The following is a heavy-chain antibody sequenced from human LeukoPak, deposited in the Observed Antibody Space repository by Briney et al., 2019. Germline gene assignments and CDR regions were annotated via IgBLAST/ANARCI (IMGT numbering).Heavy chain of an antibody. J-gene: IGHJ5*02. V-gene: IGHV4-4*07. CDR2: IYTSGST. CDR1: GGSISSYY. CDR3: ARVFRTMVRGVMLDNWFDP. D-gene: IGHD3-10*01. Sequence: PSETLSLTCTVSGGSISSYYWSWIRQPAGKGLEWIGRIYTSGSTNYNPSLKSRVTMSVDTSKNQFSLKLSSVTAADTAVYYCARVFRTMVRGVMLDNWFDPWGQGTLVTVSS.